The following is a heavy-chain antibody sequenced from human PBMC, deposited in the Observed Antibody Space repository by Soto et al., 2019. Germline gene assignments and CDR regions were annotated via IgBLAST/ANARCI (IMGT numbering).Heavy chain of an antibody. CDR3: ARRNYGEEGYFFDF. CDR2: IYDSGTT. Sequence: SETLSLTCTVSVGSITGYYWSWIRQPPGKGLEWIGYIYDSGTTTYNAALKSRVTISADTSKNQFSLNLRSVTAADTAVYYCARRNYGEEGYFFDFWGQGLLVTVSS. D-gene: IGHD4-17*01. CDR1: VGSITGYY. V-gene: IGHV4-59*08. J-gene: IGHJ4*02.